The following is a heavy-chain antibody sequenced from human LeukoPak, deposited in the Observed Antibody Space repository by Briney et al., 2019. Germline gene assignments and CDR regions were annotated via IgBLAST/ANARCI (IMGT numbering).Heavy chain of an antibody. CDR2: ISYDGSNK. D-gene: IGHD2-2*01. CDR1: GFTFSSYA. V-gene: IGHV3-30-3*01. Sequence: GGSLRLSCAASGFTFSSYAMHWVRQAPGKGLEWVAVISYDGSNKYYADSVKGRFTISRDNSKNTLYLQMNSLRAEDTAVYYCARGQIVVVPAAIISWFDPWGQGTLVTVSS. J-gene: IGHJ5*02. CDR3: ARGQIVVVPAAIISWFDP.